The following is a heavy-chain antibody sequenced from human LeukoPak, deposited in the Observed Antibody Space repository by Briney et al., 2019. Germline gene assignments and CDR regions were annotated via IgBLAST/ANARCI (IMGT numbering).Heavy chain of an antibody. Sequence: SETLSLTCTVSGVSINSKSYYWGWIRQPPGKGLEWIASIYYSGSAYYNPSLKSRVTISVDTSQNQFSLKLSSVTAADTAVYYCARRSIGVTTVTNNWFDPWGQGTLVIVSS. J-gene: IGHJ5*02. CDR3: ARRSIGVTTVTNNWFDP. V-gene: IGHV4-39*01. CDR2: IYYSGSA. CDR1: GVSINSKSYY. D-gene: IGHD4-17*01.